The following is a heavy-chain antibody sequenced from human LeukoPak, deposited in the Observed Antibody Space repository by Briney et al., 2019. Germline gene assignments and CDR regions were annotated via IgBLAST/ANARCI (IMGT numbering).Heavy chain of an antibody. D-gene: IGHD2-21*02. CDR3: ARAYCGGDCYCDY. J-gene: IGHJ4*02. CDR1: GFTFSSYE. Sequence: PGGSRRLSCAASGFTFSSYEMNWVRQAPGKGLEWVSYISSSGSTIYYADSVKGRFTISRDNAKNSLYLQMNSLRAEDTAVYYCARAYCGGDCYCDYWGQGTLVTVSS. CDR2: ISSSGSTI. V-gene: IGHV3-48*03.